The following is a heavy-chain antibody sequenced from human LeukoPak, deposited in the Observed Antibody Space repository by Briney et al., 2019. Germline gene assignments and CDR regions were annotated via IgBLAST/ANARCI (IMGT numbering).Heavy chain of an antibody. J-gene: IGHJ4*02. CDR3: ARDLATMVRGAYYFDY. V-gene: IGHV3-48*04. D-gene: IGHD3-10*01. CDR2: ISSSSSTI. CDR1: GFTFSSYS. Sequence: TGGSLRLSCAASGFTFSSYSMNWVRQAPGKGLEWVSYISSSSSTIYCADSVKGRFTISRDNAKNSLYLQMNSLRAEDTAVYYCARDLATMVRGAYYFDYWGQGTLVTVSS.